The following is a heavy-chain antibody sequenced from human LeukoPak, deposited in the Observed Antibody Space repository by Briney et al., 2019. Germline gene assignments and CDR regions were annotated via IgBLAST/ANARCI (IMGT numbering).Heavy chain of an antibody. J-gene: IGHJ4*02. CDR1: VFTFSSYS. CDR3: ARRKAIDY. V-gene: IGHV3-48*01. Sequence: GGSLRLSCAASVFTFSSYSMNWVRQAPGKGLEWVSYISSSSSTIYYADSVKGRFTISRDNAKNSLYLQMNSLRAEDTAVYYCARRKAIDYWGQGTLVTVSS. CDR2: ISSSSSTI.